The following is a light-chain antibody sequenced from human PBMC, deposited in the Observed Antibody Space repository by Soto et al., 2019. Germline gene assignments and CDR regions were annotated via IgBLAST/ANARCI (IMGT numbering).Light chain of an antibody. CDR2: GAS. CDR1: QSVSSNY. CDR3: QQHGSSPWM. J-gene: IGKJ1*01. Sequence: EVVLTQSPGTLSVSPGERATLSCRASQSVSSNYVAWYQQIPGQTPRLLIYGASSRATGIPDRFSGSGSGTDFTLTISRLEPEDFAVYYCQQHGSSPWMFGQGTKVDIK. V-gene: IGKV3-20*01.